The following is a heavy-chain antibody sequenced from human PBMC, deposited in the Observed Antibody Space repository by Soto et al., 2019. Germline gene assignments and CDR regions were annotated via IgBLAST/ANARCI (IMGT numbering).Heavy chain of an antibody. J-gene: IGHJ6*02. V-gene: IGHV5-51*01. Sequence: GESLKISCKGSGYTFTNYWIGWVRQMPGKGLERMGIIYPGDSDTKYNPSFQGQVTISADKSITTTYLQWSSLKASDTAIYYCAASIFYYGMDVLGQGTTVTVSS. CDR2: IYPGDSDT. CDR3: AASIFYYGMDV. CDR1: GYTFTNYW.